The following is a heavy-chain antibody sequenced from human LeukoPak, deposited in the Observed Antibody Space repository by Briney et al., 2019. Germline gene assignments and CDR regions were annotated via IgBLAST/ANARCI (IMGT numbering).Heavy chain of an antibody. Sequence: GGSLRLSCAASGFTFTNYGMHWVRQAPGKGLEWVALITYDGYYKYYSDSVKGRFTISSDTSKNTLYLQMNSLRAEDTAVYYCGRGRRDRTRHFDYWGQGTLVTVSS. D-gene: IGHD5-24*01. CDR3: GRGRRDRTRHFDY. CDR2: ITYDGYYK. CDR1: GFTFTNYG. V-gene: IGHV3-30*03. J-gene: IGHJ4*02.